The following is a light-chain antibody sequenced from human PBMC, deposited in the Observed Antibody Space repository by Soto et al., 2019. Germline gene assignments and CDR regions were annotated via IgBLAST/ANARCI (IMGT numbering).Light chain of an antibody. CDR2: GAS. CDR1: ERVYSNY. CDR3: QRYGNSPGFT. Sequence: EIVLTQSPGTLSLSPGERVTLSCRASERVYSNYLAWYQQKPGLPPRLLIHGASIRAAGTPDRFSGSGFGTDFTLTISRLEPEDFAVYDCQRYGNSPGFTVGQGTKLEI. V-gene: IGKV3-20*01. J-gene: IGKJ2*01.